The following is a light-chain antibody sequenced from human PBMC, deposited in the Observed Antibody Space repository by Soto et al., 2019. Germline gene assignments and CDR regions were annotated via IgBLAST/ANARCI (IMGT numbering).Light chain of an antibody. CDR2: RAS. V-gene: IGKV3-20*01. J-gene: IGKJ4*01. CDR3: QQYGSSPLT. CDR1: QSVTNRY. Sequence: ENVLTQSPGILSLSPGERATLSCRATQSVTNRYFAWYQQKPGQAPRLLIYRASTRATGIPDRFSGSGSGTDFTLTISRLEAEDFAVYYCQQYGSSPLTFGGGTKVEIK.